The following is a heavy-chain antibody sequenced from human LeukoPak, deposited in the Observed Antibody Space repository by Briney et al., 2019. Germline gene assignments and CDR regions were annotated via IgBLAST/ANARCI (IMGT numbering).Heavy chain of an antibody. J-gene: IGHJ4*02. Sequence: GRSLRLSCAASGFTFSSYAMHWVRQAPGKGLEWVVVISYNGSNKYYADSVKGRFTISRDNSKNTLYLQMNSLRAEDTAVYYCARGPPHDSSGYYLGAIDYWGQGTLVTVSS. CDR2: ISYNGSNK. CDR1: GFTFSSYA. V-gene: IGHV3-30*04. D-gene: IGHD3-22*01. CDR3: ARGPPHDSSGYYLGAIDY.